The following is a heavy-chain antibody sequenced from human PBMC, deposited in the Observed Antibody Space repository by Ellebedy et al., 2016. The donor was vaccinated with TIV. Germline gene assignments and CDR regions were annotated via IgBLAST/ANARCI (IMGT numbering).Heavy chain of an antibody. CDR1: GFSFGSYA. D-gene: IGHD4-17*01. V-gene: IGHV3-7*01. CDR2: IRQEGDEI. Sequence: GESLKISCAVSGFSFGSYAMTWVRQAPGKGLEWVAKIRQEGDEIYYVESVKGRFTISRDNAKNSLFLQMNSLRVEDTAVYYCARRASYGDYAVQVNPWFDPWGQGTLVTVSS. J-gene: IGHJ5*02. CDR3: ARRASYGDYAVQVNPWFDP.